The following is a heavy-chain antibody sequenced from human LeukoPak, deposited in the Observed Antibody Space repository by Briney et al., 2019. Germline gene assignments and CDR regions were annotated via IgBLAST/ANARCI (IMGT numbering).Heavy chain of an antibody. J-gene: IGHJ4*02. Sequence: PGGSLRLSCAASGFTFSSYAMSWVRQAPGKGLEWVSSITGSGPYMLYADSVKHRFTISRDNTKNLLYLEMNSLRAEDTAMYFSVRDVGAVRGEVYFDYWGQGTLVTVSS. CDR3: VRDVGAVRGEVYFDY. CDR1: GFTFSSYA. D-gene: IGHD3-10*01. V-gene: IGHV3-21*06. CDR2: ITGSGPYM.